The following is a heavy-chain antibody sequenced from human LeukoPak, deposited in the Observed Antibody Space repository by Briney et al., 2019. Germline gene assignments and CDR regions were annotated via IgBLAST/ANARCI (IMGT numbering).Heavy chain of an antibody. J-gene: IGHJ4*02. CDR1: GFTFSSYA. CDR3: ARGGGRDFDY. V-gene: IGHV4-34*01. D-gene: IGHD2-15*01. Sequence: GSLRLSCAASGFTFSSYAMSWVRQAPGKGLEWIGDINHSGSTNYNPSLKSRVTISVDTSKNQFSLNLNSVTAADTAVYFCARGGGRDFDYWGQGTLITVSS. CDR2: INHSGST.